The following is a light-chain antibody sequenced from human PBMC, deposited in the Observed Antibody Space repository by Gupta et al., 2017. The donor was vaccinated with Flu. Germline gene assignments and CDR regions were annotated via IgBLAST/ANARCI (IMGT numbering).Light chain of an antibody. J-gene: IGKJ3*01. CDR1: PSVSSY. CDR2: DAS. CDR3: QQRSNWPPIFT. Sequence: EIVLTQSPATLSLSPGERATLSCRASPSVSSYLAWYQQKPGQAPRLLIYDASNRATGIPARFSGSGSGTDFTLTISSLEPEDFAVYYCQQRSNWPPIFTFGPGTKVHIK. V-gene: IGKV3-11*01.